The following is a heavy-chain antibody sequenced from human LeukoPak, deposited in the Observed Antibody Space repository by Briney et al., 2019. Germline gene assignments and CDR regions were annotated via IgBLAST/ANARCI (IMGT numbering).Heavy chain of an antibody. D-gene: IGHD3-22*01. CDR1: GYTFTSYY. V-gene: IGHV1-46*01. CDR2: INPSGGST. CDR3: ARDPPNYYDSSGYYSPGGMDV. Sequence: ASVKVSCKASGYTFTSYYMHWVRQAPGQGLEWMGIINPSGGSTSYAQKFQGRVTMTRDTSTSTVYVELSSLRSEDTAVYYCARDPPNYYDSSGYYSPGGMDVWGQGTTVTVSS. J-gene: IGHJ6*02.